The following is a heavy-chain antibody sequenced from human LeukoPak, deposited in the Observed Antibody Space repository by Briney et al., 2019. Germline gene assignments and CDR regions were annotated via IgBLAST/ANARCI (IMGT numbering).Heavy chain of an antibody. V-gene: IGHV3-48*01. J-gene: IGHJ4*02. Sequence: GGSLRLSCAASGFTFSSYSMNWVRQAPGKGLEWVSYISSSSSTIYCADSLKGRFTISRDDAENSLYLQMNSLRAEDTAVYYCARDSSVTAAPIDYWGQGTLVTVSS. CDR2: ISSSSSTI. D-gene: IGHD2-2*01. CDR3: ARDSSVTAAPIDY. CDR1: GFTFSSYS.